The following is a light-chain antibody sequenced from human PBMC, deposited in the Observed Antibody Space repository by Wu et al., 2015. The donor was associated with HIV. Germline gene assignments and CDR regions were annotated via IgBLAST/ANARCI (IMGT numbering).Light chain of an antibody. J-gene: IGKJ1*01. CDR2: AAS. CDR1: RTISTS. Sequence: DIQMTQSPSSLSASVGDRVTITCRASRTISTSLNWYQQKPGKAPKLLIYAASSLQSGVPSRFSGSGSGTDFTLTISSLQPEDVATYYCQKYNTAPWTFGQGTKVEMK. V-gene: IGKV1-39*01. CDR3: QKYNTAPWT.